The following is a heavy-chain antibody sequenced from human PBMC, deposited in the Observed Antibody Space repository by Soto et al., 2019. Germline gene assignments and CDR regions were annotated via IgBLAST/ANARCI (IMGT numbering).Heavy chain of an antibody. CDR1: GGTFSSYT. D-gene: IGHD3-10*01. CDR2: IIPILGIA. CDR3: ARGTMVRGVTYGMDV. Sequence: QVQLVQSGAEVKKPGSSVKVSCKASGGTFSSYTISWVRQAPGQGLEWMGRIIPILGIANYAQKFQGRVTITADKSTSTAYMELSSLRSEATAVYYCARGTMVRGVTYGMDVWGQGTTVTVSS. V-gene: IGHV1-69*02. J-gene: IGHJ6*02.